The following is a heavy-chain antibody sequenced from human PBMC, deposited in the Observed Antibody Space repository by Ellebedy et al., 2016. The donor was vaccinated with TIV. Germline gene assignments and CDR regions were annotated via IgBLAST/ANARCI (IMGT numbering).Heavy chain of an antibody. V-gene: IGHV3-23*01. CDR3: ARTPYRSSWYLPDHDF. Sequence: PGGSLRLSCAASGFTFRIYAMSRVRQAPGKGLEWVSLISGSGDSTYYADSVKGRFTISRDNSKNTLSLQMNSLRVEDTAVYYCARTPYRSSWYLPDHDFWGQGTLVTVSS. CDR1: GFTFRIYA. D-gene: IGHD6-13*01. CDR2: ISGSGDST. J-gene: IGHJ4*02.